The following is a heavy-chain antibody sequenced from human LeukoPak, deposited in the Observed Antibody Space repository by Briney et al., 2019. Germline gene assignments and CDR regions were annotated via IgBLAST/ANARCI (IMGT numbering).Heavy chain of an antibody. CDR2: IFYSGTT. J-gene: IGHJ4*02. V-gene: IGHV4-31*03. CDR1: GGSISSAGYY. CDR3: ARGGSVVGPPYFDY. D-gene: IGHD2-15*01. Sequence: SQTLSLTCTVSGGSISSAGYYWSWIRQHPGKGLEWIVYIFYSGTTYYTPSLNSRVAISLDTSKNHFSLRLSSVTAADTAVYYCARGGSVVGPPYFDYWGQGTLVTVSS.